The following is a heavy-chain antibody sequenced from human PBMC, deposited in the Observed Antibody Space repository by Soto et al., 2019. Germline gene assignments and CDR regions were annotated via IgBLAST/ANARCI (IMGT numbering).Heavy chain of an antibody. CDR2: ISAYNGNT. CDR3: ARFSGGSYNTYYFYYGMDV. Sequence: ASVKVSCKASGYTFTSYGISWVRQAPGQGLDWMGWISAYNGNTKYAQDLQGRVTMTTDTSTSTAYMELRSLRSDDTAMYYCARFSGGSYNTYYFYYGMDVWGQGTAVTVSS. V-gene: IGHV1-18*04. D-gene: IGHD2-15*01. J-gene: IGHJ6*02. CDR1: GYTFTSYG.